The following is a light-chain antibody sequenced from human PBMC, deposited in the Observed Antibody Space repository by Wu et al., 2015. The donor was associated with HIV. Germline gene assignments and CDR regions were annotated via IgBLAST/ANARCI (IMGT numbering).Light chain of an antibody. Sequence: DIVLTQSPGTLSLSPGGRATLSCRASQDIGTKYLAWYQQRPGQTPRLLIYGSSSRATGVSDRFSGSGSGTDFTLTIDRLEPEDFAVYYCQQYRISPHTFGQGTSWTSN. V-gene: IGKV3-20*01. CDR1: QDIGTKY. CDR2: GSS. J-gene: IGKJ2*01. CDR3: QQYRISPHT.